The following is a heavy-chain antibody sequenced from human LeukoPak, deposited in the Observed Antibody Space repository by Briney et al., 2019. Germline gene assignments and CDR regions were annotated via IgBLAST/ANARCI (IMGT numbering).Heavy chain of an antibody. CDR3: ARGVEPLAANTLAY. CDR1: GFTVITND. J-gene: IGHJ4*02. D-gene: IGHD1-14*01. CDR2: LYDDGNT. Sequence: GGSLRLSCAASGFTVITNDMTWVRQAPGKGLEWVSVLYDDGNTKYAHSVQGRFTISRDNSKNTLYLEMNCLSPDDTAVYYCARGVEPLAANTLAYWGQGTLVTVSS. V-gene: IGHV3-53*01.